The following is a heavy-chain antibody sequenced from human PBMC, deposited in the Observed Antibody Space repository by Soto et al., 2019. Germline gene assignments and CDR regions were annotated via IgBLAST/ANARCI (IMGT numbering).Heavy chain of an antibody. CDR2: IYYSGST. D-gene: IGHD2-2*01. V-gene: IGHV4-39*01. CDR1: GGSISSSSYY. J-gene: IGHJ5*02. CDR3: ARPRCTSCYDGVGEERGYNWFDP. Sequence: PSETLSLTCTVSGGSISSSSYYWGWIRQPPGKGLEWIGSIYYSGSTYYNPSLKSRVTISVDTSKNQFSLKLSSVTAADTAVYYCARPRCTSCYDGVGEERGYNWFDPWGQGTLVTVSS.